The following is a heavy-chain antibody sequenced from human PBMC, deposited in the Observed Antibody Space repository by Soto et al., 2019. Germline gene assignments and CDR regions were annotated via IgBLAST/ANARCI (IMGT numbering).Heavy chain of an antibody. CDR3: ARGYNWNYGHFDY. CDR2: ISSSSSYI. D-gene: IGHD1-7*01. V-gene: IGHV3-21*01. J-gene: IGHJ4*02. Sequence: GGSLRLSCAASGFTFSSYAMIWVRQAPGKGLEWVSSISSSSSYIYYADSVKGRFTISRDNAKNSLYLQMNSLRAEDTAVYYCARGYNWNYGHFDYWGQGTLVTVSS. CDR1: GFTFSSYA.